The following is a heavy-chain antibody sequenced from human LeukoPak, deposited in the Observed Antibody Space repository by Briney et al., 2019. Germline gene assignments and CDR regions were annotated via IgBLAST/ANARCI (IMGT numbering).Heavy chain of an antibody. D-gene: IGHD3-22*01. V-gene: IGHV3-66*01. J-gene: IGHJ4*02. CDR2: IYSGGST. Sequence: TGGSLRPSCAASGFTVSSNYMSWVRQAPGKGLEWVSVIYSGGSTYYADSVKGRFTISRDNSKNTVYLQMNSLRAEDTAVYYCARDPRGPTAYDHSGRDTFDSWGQGTLVTVSS. CDR1: GFTVSSNY. CDR3: ARDPRGPTAYDHSGRDTFDS.